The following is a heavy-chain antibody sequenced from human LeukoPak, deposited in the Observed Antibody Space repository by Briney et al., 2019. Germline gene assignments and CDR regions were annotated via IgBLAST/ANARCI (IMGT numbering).Heavy chain of an antibody. D-gene: IGHD3-10*02. Sequence: PGGSLRLSCEASGFTFSAYAMTWGRQAPGKGLEWVSSIGSDNKPHYSESVKGRFAISRDNSKSMLFLQANSLRTEDTALYYCATDLHYYVAMDLWGQGTTVTVSS. V-gene: IGHV3-23*05. CDR3: ATDLHYYVAMDL. J-gene: IGHJ6*02. CDR1: GFTFSAYA. CDR2: IGSDNKP.